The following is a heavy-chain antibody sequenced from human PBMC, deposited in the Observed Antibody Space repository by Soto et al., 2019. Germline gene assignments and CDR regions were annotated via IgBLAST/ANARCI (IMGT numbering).Heavy chain of an antibody. V-gene: IGHV1-18*04. CDR1: GYTFTTFG. Sequence: QVQLVQSGAEVKKPGASVKVSCKASGYTFTTFGFSWVRQAPGQGLEWMGWISTYNGNTNYTQKFQGRVTMTTDTSTSTAYMELRGLRSDDTAVYYCARPFYGSSSGLDYYYFDYGGQGTLVTVSS. CDR3: ARPFYGSSSGLDYYYFDY. CDR2: ISTYNGNT. J-gene: IGHJ4*02. D-gene: IGHD6-6*01.